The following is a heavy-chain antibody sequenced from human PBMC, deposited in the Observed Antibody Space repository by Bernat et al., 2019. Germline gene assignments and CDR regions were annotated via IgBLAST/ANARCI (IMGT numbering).Heavy chain of an antibody. CDR1: GFTVSSNY. Sequence: VQLVESGGGLVQPGGSLRLSCAASGFTVSSNYMSWVRQAPGKGLEWVSVIYSGGSTYYADSVKGRFTISRDNSKNTLYLQMNSLRAEDTAVYYCARDNLHYYDSSGFFCWGQGTLVTVSS. CDR2: IYSGGST. CDR3: ARDNLHYYDSSGFFC. V-gene: IGHV3-66*01. D-gene: IGHD3-22*01. J-gene: IGHJ4*02.